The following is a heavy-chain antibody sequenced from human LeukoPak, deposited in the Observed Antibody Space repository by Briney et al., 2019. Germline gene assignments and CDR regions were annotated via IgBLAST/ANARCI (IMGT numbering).Heavy chain of an antibody. Sequence: GGSLTLLCAAWGFLFSSYAMSGVRQAPGKGLEWVSAISGSGGSTYYADSVKGRFTISRDNTKNTLYLQMNSLRAEDTALYYCAKDSPEGLNYPYFFDHWGQGTLVTVPS. V-gene: IGHV3-23*01. CDR1: GFLFSSYA. CDR3: AKDSPEGLNYPYFFDH. D-gene: IGHD1-7*01. CDR2: ISGSGGST. J-gene: IGHJ4*02.